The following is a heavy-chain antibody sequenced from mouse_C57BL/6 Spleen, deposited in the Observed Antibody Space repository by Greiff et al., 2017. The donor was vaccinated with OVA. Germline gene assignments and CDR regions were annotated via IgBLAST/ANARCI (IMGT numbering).Heavy chain of an antibody. J-gene: IGHJ3*01. CDR1: GYSFTGYF. D-gene: IGHD3-3*01. CDR2: INPYNGDT. CDR3: ARGAGIGFGFAY. V-gene: IGHV1-20*01. Sequence: EVKLMESGPELVKPGDSVKISCKASGYSFTGYFMNWVMQSHGKSLEWIGRINPYNGDTFYNQKFKGKAALTVDKSSSTAHMELRSLTSEDSAVYYCARGAGIGFGFAYWGQGTLVTVSA.